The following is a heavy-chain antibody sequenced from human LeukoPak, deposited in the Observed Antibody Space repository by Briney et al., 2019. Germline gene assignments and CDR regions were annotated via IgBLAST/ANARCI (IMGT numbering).Heavy chain of an antibody. V-gene: IGHV4-59*08. D-gene: IGHD3-16*02. CDR3: ARHIGGGIEDMDV. J-gene: IGHJ6*03. Sequence: ASETLSLTCTFSGGSMRSYYWSWIRQSPGKGLEWIGYIYVTGTRYNPYLQSRVTISVDRSRNQFFLKMSSVTAADTAVYYCARHIGGGIEDMDVWGKGTKVIVSS. CDR1: GGSMRSYY. CDR2: IYVTGT.